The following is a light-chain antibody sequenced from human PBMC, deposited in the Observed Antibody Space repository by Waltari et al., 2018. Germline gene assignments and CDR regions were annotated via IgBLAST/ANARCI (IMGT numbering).Light chain of an antibody. V-gene: IGLV2-14*03. Sequence: QSALTQPASVSGSPGQSITISCTGTSSDVGTYNYVSWYQQHPGKAPKLMIYDVSNRPSGVSDCFSCSKSGNTASLTISGLQAEDEADYYCNSYSSSSSLVLFGGGTKLTVV. CDR1: SSDVGTYNY. J-gene: IGLJ2*01. CDR2: DVS. CDR3: NSYSSSSSLVL.